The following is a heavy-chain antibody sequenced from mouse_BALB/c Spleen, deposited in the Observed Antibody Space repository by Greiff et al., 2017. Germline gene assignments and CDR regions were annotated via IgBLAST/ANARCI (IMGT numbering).Heavy chain of an antibody. D-gene: IGHD4-1*01. V-gene: IGHV1-39*01. CDR2: IDPYYGGT. Sequence: VQLKESGPELEKPGASVKISCKASGYSFTGYNMNWVRQSNGKSLEWIGNIDPYYGGTSYNQKFKGKATLTVDKSSSKAYMQLKSLTSEDSAVYYCARGLGVGENYFDYWGQGTTLTVSS. CDR3: ARGLGVGENYFDY. J-gene: IGHJ2*01. CDR1: GYSFTGYN.